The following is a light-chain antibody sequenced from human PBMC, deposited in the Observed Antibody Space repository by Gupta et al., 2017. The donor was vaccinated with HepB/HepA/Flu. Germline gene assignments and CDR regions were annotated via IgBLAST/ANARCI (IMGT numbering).Light chain of an antibody. CDR1: QSVSSY. CDR2: DAS. V-gene: IGKV3-11*01. J-gene: IGKJ4*01. Sequence: ENVLTQSPATLSLSPGDRATLSCRASQSVSSYLAWYQQKPAQAPRLLIYDASTRATGIPARFSGSGSGTDFTLTISSLEPEDFAVYYCQQRSNWRLTFGGGTKVEIK. CDR3: QQRSNWRLT.